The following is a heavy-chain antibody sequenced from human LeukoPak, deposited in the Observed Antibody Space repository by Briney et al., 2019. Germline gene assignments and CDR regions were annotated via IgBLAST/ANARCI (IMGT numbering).Heavy chain of an antibody. D-gene: IGHD1-26*01. CDR3: ARPRVGPWAFDI. CDR2: IIPIFGTA. CDR1: VGTFSSYA. J-gene: IGHJ3*02. Sequence: SVKVSCKASVGTFSSYAISWVRQAPGQGLEWMGGIIPIFGTANYAQKFQGRVTITADESTSTAYMELSSLRSEDTAVYYCARPRVGPWAFDIWGQGTMVTVSS. V-gene: IGHV1-69*13.